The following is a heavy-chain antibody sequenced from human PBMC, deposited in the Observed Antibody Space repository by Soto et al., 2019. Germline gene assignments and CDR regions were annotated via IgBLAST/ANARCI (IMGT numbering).Heavy chain of an antibody. J-gene: IGHJ3*02. CDR1: GGTFSSYT. Sequence: GASVNVSCKASGGTFSSYTIRWVRQAPGQGLEWMGRIIPILGIANYAQKFQGRVTITADKSTSTAYMELSSLRSEDTAVYYCARGGIVVVVAATPHDAFDIWGQGTMVTVSS. CDR2: IIPILGIA. V-gene: IGHV1-69*02. CDR3: ARGGIVVVVAATPHDAFDI. D-gene: IGHD2-15*01.